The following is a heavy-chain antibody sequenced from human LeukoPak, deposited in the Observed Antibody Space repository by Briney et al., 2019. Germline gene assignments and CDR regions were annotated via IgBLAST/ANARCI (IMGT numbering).Heavy chain of an antibody. CDR3: ARLRGYSYGYPDY. J-gene: IGHJ4*02. CDR2: ISSSSSYI. V-gene: IGHV3-21*01. D-gene: IGHD5-18*01. Sequence: GGSLRLSCAASEFTFSSYTMDWVRQAPGKGLEWVSSISSSSSYIYYADSVKGRFTISRDNAKNSLYLQMNSLRAEDTAVYYCARLRGYSYGYPDYWGQGTLVTVSS. CDR1: EFTFSSYT.